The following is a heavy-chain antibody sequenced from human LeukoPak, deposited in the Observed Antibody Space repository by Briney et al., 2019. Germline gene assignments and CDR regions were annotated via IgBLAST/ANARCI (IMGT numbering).Heavy chain of an antibody. D-gene: IGHD4/OR15-4a*01. CDR2: IYSDNT. J-gene: IGHJ4*02. CDR1: GGSISSYY. CDR3: ARRAGAYSHPYDY. V-gene: IGHV3-53*01. Sequence: ETLSLTCSVSGGSISSYYWSWVRQAPGKGLEWVSFIYSDNTHYSDSVKGRFTISRDNSKNTLYLQMNSLRAEDTAVYYCARRAGAYSHPYDYWGQGTLVTVSS.